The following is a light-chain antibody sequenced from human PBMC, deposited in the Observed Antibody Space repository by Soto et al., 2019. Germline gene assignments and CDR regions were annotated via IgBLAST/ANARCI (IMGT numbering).Light chain of an antibody. CDR1: SSDVGSYNL. CDR2: EGT. J-gene: IGLJ2*01. V-gene: IGLV2-23*01. CDR3: CSYAGTSTLL. Sequence: QSALTQPASLSGSPGQSITISCTGTSSDVGSYNLVSWYQQHPGKAPKLMIYEGTKRPSGVSNRFSGSKSGNTASLTISGLQAEDEADYYCCSYAGTSTLLFGGGTKLTVL.